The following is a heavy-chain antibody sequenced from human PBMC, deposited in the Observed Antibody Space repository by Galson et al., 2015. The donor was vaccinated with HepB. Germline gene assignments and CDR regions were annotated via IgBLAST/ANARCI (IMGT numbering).Heavy chain of an antibody. V-gene: IGHV1-8*01. J-gene: IGHJ6*03. D-gene: IGHD4-11*01. Sequence: SVKVSCKASGYTFTSYDINWVRQATGQGLEWMGWMNPNSGNTGYAQKFQGRVTMTRNTSISTAYMELSSLRSEDTAVYYCARVPDDDYSNYRWWGGYYYYYYMDVWGKGTTVTVSS. CDR2: MNPNSGNT. CDR1: GYTFTSYD. CDR3: ARVPDDDYSNYRWWGGYYYYYYMDV.